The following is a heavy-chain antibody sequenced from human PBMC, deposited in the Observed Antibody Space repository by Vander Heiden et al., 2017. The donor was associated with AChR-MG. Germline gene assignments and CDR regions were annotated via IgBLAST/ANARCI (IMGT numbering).Heavy chain of an antibody. Sequence: EVQLVESGGGLVQPGGSLRLSCAASGFTFSSYSMNWVRQAPGKGLEWVSYISSSSSTIYYADSVKGRFTISRDNAKNSLYLQMNSLRDEDTAVYYCARFNRFGELLKIMDYWGQGTLVTVSS. CDR3: ARFNRFGELLKIMDY. J-gene: IGHJ4*02. CDR2: ISSSSSTI. D-gene: IGHD3-10*02. CDR1: GFTFSSYS. V-gene: IGHV3-48*02.